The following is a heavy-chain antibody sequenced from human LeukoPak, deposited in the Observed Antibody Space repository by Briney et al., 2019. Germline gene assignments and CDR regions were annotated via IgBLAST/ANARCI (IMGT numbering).Heavy chain of an antibody. V-gene: IGHV1-8*01. D-gene: IGHD6-19*01. J-gene: IGHJ4*02. CDR3: ARVPTVAGTADDY. Sequence: ASVKVSCKASGYTFTSYDINWVRQATGQGLEWMGWMNPNSGNTGYAQKFQGRVTMTRNTSISTAYMELSSLRPEDTAVYYCARVPTVAGTADDYWGQGTLVTVSS. CDR2: MNPNSGNT. CDR1: GYTFTSYD.